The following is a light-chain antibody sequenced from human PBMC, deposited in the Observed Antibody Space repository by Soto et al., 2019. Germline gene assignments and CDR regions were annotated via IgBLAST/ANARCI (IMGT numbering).Light chain of an antibody. CDR1: QPISSW. V-gene: IGKV1-12*01. CDR3: QQGYNFPRA. CDR2: PAS. J-gene: IGKJ1*01. Sequence: DIQMTQSPSSISASVGDRVTITCRASQPISSWLAWYQQVPGQAPYXLIYPASTLQSGVPSRFSGSGSGTDLTLTINSLQPEDFATYVGQQGYNFPRAFGQGTKVDIK.